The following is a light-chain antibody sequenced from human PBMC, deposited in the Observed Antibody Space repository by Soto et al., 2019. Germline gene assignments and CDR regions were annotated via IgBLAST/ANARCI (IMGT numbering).Light chain of an antibody. V-gene: IGKV3-11*01. Sequence: EIVMTQSPATLSVSPVERATLSCMASQSVNIYLAWYQQKPGQPPRLLIYDASNRATGIPARFSGSGSGTDFTLTISSLEPEDFAVYYCQRRSNWSTTFGQGTKVDIK. CDR2: DAS. CDR3: QRRSNWSTT. J-gene: IGKJ1*01. CDR1: QSVNIY.